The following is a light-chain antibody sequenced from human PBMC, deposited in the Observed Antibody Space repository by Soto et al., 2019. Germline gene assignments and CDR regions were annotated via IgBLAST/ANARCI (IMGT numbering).Light chain of an antibody. CDR3: QKYNSGPLT. J-gene: IGKJ4*01. CDR1: QSISSY. V-gene: IGKV1-39*01. CDR2: AAS. Sequence: DIQMTQSPSSLSASVGDRVTITCRASQSISSYLNWYQQKPGKAPKLLIYAASSLQSGVPSRFSGSGSGTDLTLTISRLQPEDVAAYYCQKYNSGPLTFGGGTKVDFK.